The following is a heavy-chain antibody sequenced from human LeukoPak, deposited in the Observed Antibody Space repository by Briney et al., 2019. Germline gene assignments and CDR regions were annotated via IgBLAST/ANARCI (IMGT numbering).Heavy chain of an antibody. V-gene: IGHV3-7*01. J-gene: IGHJ4*02. Sequence: QPGGSLRLSCAASGFTFSSYWMSWVRQAPGKGLEWVASIKQDESKKYFLDSVKGRFTISRDNAENSLYLQMNSLRAEDTAVYYCARVYYQDSGTSYRHLDYWGQGTLVTVSS. CDR2: IKQDESKK. CDR3: ARVYYQDSGTSYRHLDY. D-gene: IGHD3-22*01. CDR1: GFTFSSYW.